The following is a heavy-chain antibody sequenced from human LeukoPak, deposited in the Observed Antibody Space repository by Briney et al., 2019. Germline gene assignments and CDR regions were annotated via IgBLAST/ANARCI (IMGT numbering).Heavy chain of an antibody. CDR2: IWNDGGNE. Sequence: GGSLRLSCEASGFTFSSYVMHWVRQAPGKGLEWVAVIWNDGGNEYYADSVKGRFTISRGNSKKMLYLQMNSLRAEDTAVYHCARGPIVAVVGPTSFQHWGQGTLVTVSS. CDR1: GFTFSSYV. D-gene: IGHD1-26*01. CDR3: ARGPIVAVVGPTSFQH. J-gene: IGHJ1*01. V-gene: IGHV3-33*01.